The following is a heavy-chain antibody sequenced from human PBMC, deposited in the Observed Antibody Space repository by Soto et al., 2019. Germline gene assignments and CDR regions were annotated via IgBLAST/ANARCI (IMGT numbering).Heavy chain of an antibody. CDR1: GFTFSSYS. CDR3: AGVSYYYYYGMDV. V-gene: IGHV3-48*02. J-gene: IGHJ6*02. Sequence: QPGGSLRLSCAASGFTFSSYSMNWVRQAPGKGLEWVSYISSSSSTIYYADSVKGRFTISRDNAKNSLYLQMDSLRDEDTAVYYCAGVSYYYYYGMDVWGQGTTVTVAS. CDR2: ISSSSSTI.